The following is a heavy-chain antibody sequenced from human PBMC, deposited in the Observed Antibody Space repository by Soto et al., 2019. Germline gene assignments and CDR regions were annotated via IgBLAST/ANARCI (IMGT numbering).Heavy chain of an antibody. D-gene: IGHD3-22*01. J-gene: IGHJ4*02. Sequence: GGSLRLSCAASGFTFSGFDMHWVRQPTGKGMEWVSSIGTAGDTYYAVSVKGRFTISRDNAKNSLSLQMNSLRAGDMAVYYCAVGITNYYDSSGSYAHWGQGTLVTVSS. CDR1: GFTFSGFD. CDR2: IGTAGDT. V-gene: IGHV3-13*01. CDR3: AVGITNYYDSSGSYAH.